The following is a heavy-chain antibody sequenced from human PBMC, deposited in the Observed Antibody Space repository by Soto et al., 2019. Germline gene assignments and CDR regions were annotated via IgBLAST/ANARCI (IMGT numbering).Heavy chain of an antibody. Sequence: GESLKISCAASGFTFSSYGMHWVRQAPGKGLEWVAVIWYDGSNKYYADSVKGRFTISRDNSKNTLYLQMNSLRAEDTAVYYCARDRQFYLGDAFDIWGQGTMVTVSS. CDR1: GFTFSSYG. CDR2: IWYDGSNK. D-gene: IGHD3-10*01. CDR3: ARDRQFYLGDAFDI. J-gene: IGHJ3*02. V-gene: IGHV3-33*01.